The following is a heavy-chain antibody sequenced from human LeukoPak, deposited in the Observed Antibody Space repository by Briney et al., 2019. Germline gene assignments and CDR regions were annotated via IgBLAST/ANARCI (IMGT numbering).Heavy chain of an antibody. Sequence: GASVRVSCKVSGSTLSKISIDWVQQAPGKGPEWMGSVGHEDGTTIHAQKFQGRFNMTVDTATDTAYMEMSSLMSEDTAIYYCATGALVFDYWGQGTLVTVSS. CDR1: GSTLSKIS. CDR2: VGHEDGTT. V-gene: IGHV1-24*01. J-gene: IGHJ4*02. CDR3: ATGALVFDY.